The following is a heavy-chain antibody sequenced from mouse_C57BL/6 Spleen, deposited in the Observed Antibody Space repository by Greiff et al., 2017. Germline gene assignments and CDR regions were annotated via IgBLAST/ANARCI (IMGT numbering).Heavy chain of an antibody. V-gene: IGHV1-55*01. CDR3: ARYYCGSSYRYFDV. CDR1: GYTFTSYW. J-gene: IGHJ1*03. D-gene: IGHD1-1*01. CDR2: IYPGSGST. Sequence: VQLQQPGAELVKPGASVKMSCKASGYTFTSYWITWVKQRPGQGLEWIGDIYPGSGSTNYNEKFKSKATLTVDTSSSTAYMQLSSLTSEDSAVYYCARYYCGSSYRYFDVWGTGTTVTVSS.